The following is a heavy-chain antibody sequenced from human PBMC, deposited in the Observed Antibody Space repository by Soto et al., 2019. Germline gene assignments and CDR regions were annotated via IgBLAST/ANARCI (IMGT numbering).Heavy chain of an antibody. V-gene: IGHV3-20*04. Sequence: EVQLVESGGGVVRPGGSLRLSCVASGFTFDDYGMSWVRQVPGKGLEWASGINWNGGTTHYADSVKGRFTISRDNARNSLYMQLNRLRAEDTALYYWAKSLSHMVWGVMEAFVYWVQGTLVTVFS. J-gene: IGHJ4*02. CDR2: INWNGGTT. CDR3: AKSLSHMVWGVMEAFVY. CDR1: GFTFDDYG. D-gene: IGHD3-10*01.